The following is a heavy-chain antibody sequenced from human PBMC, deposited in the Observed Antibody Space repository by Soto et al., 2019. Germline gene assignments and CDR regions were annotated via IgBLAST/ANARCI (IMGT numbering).Heavy chain of an antibody. CDR2: ISWSSGSI. CDR3: AKASGTYRNYYYGMDV. V-gene: IGHV3-9*01. Sequence: AGGSLRLSCAASGFTFNDYALHWVRQAPGKGLEWVSGISWSSGSIGYADSVKGRFTISRDNAKNSLYLQMNSLRAEDTALYYCAKASGTYRNYYYGMDVWGQGTTVTVSS. CDR1: GFTFNDYA. J-gene: IGHJ6*02. D-gene: IGHD3-10*01.